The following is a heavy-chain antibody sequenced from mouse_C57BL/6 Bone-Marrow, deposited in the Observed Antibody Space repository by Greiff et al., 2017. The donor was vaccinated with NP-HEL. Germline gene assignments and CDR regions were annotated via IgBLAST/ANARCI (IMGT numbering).Heavy chain of an antibody. V-gene: IGHV1-80*01. CDR3: ARTHYDYDGVFAY. CDR1: GYAFSSYW. Sequence: VQLQQSGAELVKPGASVKISCTASGYAFSSYWMNWVKQRPGKGLEWIGQIYPGDGDTNYNGKVKGKATLTADKSSSTAYMQLSSLTSEDSAVEFCARTHYDYDGVFAYWGQGTLVTVSA. J-gene: IGHJ3*01. CDR2: IYPGDGDT. D-gene: IGHD2-4*01.